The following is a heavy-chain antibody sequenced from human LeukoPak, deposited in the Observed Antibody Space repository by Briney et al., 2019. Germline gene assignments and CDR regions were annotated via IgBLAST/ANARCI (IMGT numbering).Heavy chain of an antibody. CDR1: GFTFSSYA. D-gene: IGHD4-17*01. V-gene: IGHV3-23*01. Sequence: GGSLRLSCAASGFTFSSYAMSWVRQAPGKGLEWVSAISGSGGSTYYADSVEGRFTISRDDSKNTLYLQMNSLRAEDTAVYYCAKVGDYEYYFDYWGQGTLVTVSS. J-gene: IGHJ4*02. CDR3: AKVGDYEYYFDY. CDR2: ISGSGGST.